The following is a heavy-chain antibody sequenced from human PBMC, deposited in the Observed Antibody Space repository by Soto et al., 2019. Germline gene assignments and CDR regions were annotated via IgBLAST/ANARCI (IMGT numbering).Heavy chain of an antibody. Sequence: PGGSLRLSCAASGFTFSSYSMNWVRQAPGKGLEWVSSISSSSSHIYYADSVKGRFTISRDNAKNSLYLQMNSLRAEDTAVYYCARDRRITMMIVVPQFAYWGQGTLVTVSS. J-gene: IGHJ4*02. D-gene: IGHD3-22*01. CDR3: ARDRRITMMIVVPQFAY. CDR2: ISSSSSHI. CDR1: GFTFSSYS. V-gene: IGHV3-21*01.